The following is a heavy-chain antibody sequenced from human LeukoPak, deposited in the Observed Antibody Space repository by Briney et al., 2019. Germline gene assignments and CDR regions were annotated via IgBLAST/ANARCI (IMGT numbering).Heavy chain of an antibody. CDR1: GFTFSNYE. CDR3: ARALRAYTYGTFDY. V-gene: IGHV3-48*03. J-gene: IGHJ4*02. CDR2: ISPRGGTI. D-gene: IGHD5-18*01. Sequence: QTGGSLRLSCAASGFTFSNYEMNWVRQAPGKGLEWISYISPRGGTIYYADSVKGRFTISRDNAKNSLYLQMNSLRAGDTAVYYCARALRAYTYGTFDYWGQGTLVTVSS.